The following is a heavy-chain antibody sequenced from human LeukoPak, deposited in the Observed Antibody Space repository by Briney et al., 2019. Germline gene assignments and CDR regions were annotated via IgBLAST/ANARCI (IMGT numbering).Heavy chain of an antibody. CDR2: INPDSGGT. J-gene: IGHJ4*02. CDR1: GYTFTDYF. Sequence: GASVKVSCKASGYTFTDYFMHWVRQAPGQGLEWMGWINPDSGGTNYAQKFQGRVTMTRNTSIYTAFMELSRLRSDDTAVYYCALMVYATTENYWGQGTLVTVSS. V-gene: IGHV1-2*02. CDR3: ALMVYATTENY. D-gene: IGHD2-8*01.